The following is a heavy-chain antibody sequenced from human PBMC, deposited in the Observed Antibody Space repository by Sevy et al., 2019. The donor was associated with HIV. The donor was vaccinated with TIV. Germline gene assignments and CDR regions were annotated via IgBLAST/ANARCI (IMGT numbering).Heavy chain of an antibody. CDR3: ARDLPHLLPWELSRGSDF. Sequence: GGSLRLSCTAYGFTFSNYAVHWVRQAPGKGLEWMAIISHDEIHKDFADSVRGRFSISRDTSKNTIYLQMNSLRPEDTAVYYCARDLPHLLPWELSRGSDFWGQGTLVTVSS. J-gene: IGHJ4*02. CDR1: GFTFSNYA. D-gene: IGHD3-16*01. CDR2: ISHDEIHK. V-gene: IGHV3-30*04.